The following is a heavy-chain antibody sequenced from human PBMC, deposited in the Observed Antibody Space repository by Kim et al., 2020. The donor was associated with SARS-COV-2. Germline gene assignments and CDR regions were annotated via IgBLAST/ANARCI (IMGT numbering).Heavy chain of an antibody. CDR3: ANVSCGTRSGLLGATDV. CDR1: GFTFSSYG. CDR2: ISPDGGDE. J-gene: IGHJ6*01. Sequence: GGSLRLSCAASGFTFSSYGMNWVRQAPGKGLEWVANISPDGGDEYYADSVRGRFTISRDNSKDTLYLQMNSLRAEDTAVYYCANVSCGTRSGLLGATDV. D-gene: IGHD2-2*01. V-gene: IGHV3-30*18.